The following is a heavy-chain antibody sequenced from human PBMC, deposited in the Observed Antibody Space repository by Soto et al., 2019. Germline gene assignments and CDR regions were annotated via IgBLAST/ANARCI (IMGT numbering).Heavy chain of an antibody. CDR1: GFTFSDYT. V-gene: IGHV3-30*04. CDR3: AREGPRPFTYGQQPPDR. D-gene: IGHD3-10*01. CDR2: ILYDGSNK. J-gene: IGHJ4*02. Sequence: QVQLVESGGGVVQPGRSLRLSCAASGFTFSDYTMHWVRQAPGKGLEWVAVILYDGSNKYYADSVKGRFTVSRDNSKNTLYVQMDSLTAEDTAVYYCAREGPRPFTYGQQPPDRWGQGTLVTVSS.